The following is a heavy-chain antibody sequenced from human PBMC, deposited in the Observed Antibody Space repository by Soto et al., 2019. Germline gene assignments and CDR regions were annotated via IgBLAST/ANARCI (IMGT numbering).Heavy chain of an antibody. V-gene: IGHV1-69*01. J-gene: IGHJ6*02. CDR3: ASPVPLDYDILTGYFSTYYYGMDV. CDR1: CSCCW. CDR2: IIPIFGTA. Sequence: CSCCWISWLRQKNGQGLEWMGGIIPIFGTANYAQKFQGRVTITADESTSTAYMELSSLRSEDTAVYYCASPVPLDYDILTGYFSTYYYGMDVWGQGTTVTVSS. D-gene: IGHD3-9*01.